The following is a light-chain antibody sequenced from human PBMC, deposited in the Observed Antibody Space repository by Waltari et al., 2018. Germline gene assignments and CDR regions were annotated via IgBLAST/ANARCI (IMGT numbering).Light chain of an antibody. V-gene: IGLV1-44*01. CDR3: ATWDDSLNGWV. Sequence: QSDLTQPPSASGTPGQRVTISCSGSSSNIGKNTVNWYQHLPGTSPKLLIYKNGQRPSGVPDRFSGSKSGTSASLAISGLQSEDEADYYCATWDDSLNGWVFGGGTKLTVL. J-gene: IGLJ3*02. CDR1: SSNIGKNT. CDR2: KNG.